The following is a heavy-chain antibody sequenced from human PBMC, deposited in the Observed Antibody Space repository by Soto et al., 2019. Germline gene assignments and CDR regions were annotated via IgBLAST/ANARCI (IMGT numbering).Heavy chain of an antibody. CDR2: ISANSGNT. D-gene: IGHD3-22*01. J-gene: IGHJ4*02. V-gene: IGHV1-18*04. Sequence: ATVKVSCKAFGFIFNNYAISWVRQAPGQGLEWMGWISANSGNTNYAQKLQGRVTMTTDTSTSTAYMELRSLRSDDTAVYYCTTAGNYDSSGRDFWGQGTLVTVS. CDR3: TTAGNYDSSGRDF. CDR1: GFIFNNYA.